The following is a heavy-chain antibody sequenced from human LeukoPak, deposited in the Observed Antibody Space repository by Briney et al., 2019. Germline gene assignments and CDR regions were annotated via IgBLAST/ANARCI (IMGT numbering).Heavy chain of an antibody. J-gene: IGHJ4*02. CDR1: GFTFSSYA. Sequence: PGGSLRLSCVVSGFTFSSYAMSWVRQAPGKGLEWVSTISGSSTYYADSVKGRFTISRDNSKNTLYLQMNSLRADDTAVYYCAKTGAKPGKYFDYWGQGTLVTVSS. CDR3: AKTGAKPGKYFDY. CDR2: ISGSST. V-gene: IGHV3-23*01. D-gene: IGHD1-14*01.